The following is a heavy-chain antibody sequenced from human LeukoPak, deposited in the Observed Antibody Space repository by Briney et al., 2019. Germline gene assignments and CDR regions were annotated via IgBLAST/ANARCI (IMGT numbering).Heavy chain of an antibody. CDR3: ANFERTVAGPYNWFDP. J-gene: IGHJ5*02. CDR1: DFTFSSFT. D-gene: IGHD4-23*01. V-gene: IGHV3-23*01. Sequence: GQSLRLSCAPSDFTFSSFTMSWVRQAPGKGLERIPAISGSGGNTYYADSVKGRFTISRDNSKNTLYLQLNSLSVEDTAVYYCANFERTVAGPYNWFDPWGQGTLVTVSS. CDR2: ISGSGGNT.